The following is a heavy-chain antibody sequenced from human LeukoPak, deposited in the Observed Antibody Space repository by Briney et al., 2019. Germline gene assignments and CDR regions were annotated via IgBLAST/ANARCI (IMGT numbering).Heavy chain of an antibody. V-gene: IGHV3-21*01. D-gene: IGHD5-18*01. CDR1: GFTFSVYS. CDR3: ARSITSGYAYGNLVL. CDR2: ISSGSTYI. Sequence: RGSLRLSCAASGFTFSVYSIDWVRQAPGKGLEWVSSISSGSTYIYYADSVKGRFPISRDDDKNSLFLQMNSPRPEDTAVYYFARSITSGYAYGNLVLGGGGTRVSVPS. J-gene: IGHJ4*02.